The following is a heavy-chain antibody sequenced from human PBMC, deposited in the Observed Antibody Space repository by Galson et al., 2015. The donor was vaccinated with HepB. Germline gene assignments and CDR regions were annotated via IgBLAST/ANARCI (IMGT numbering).Heavy chain of an antibody. V-gene: IGHV3-30*02. D-gene: IGHD3-9*01. CDR3: AKGARTLTGPNTFDY. CDR2: IRYDGSNK. Sequence: SLRLSCAASGFTFSSYGMHWVRQAPGKGLEWVAFIRYDGSNKYYADSVKGRFTISRDNSKNTLYLQMNSLRAEDTAVYYCAKGARTLTGPNTFDYWGQGTLVTVSS. CDR1: GFTFSSYG. J-gene: IGHJ4*02.